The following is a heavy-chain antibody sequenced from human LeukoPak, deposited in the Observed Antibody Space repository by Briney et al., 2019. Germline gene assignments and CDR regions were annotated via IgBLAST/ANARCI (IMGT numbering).Heavy chain of an antibody. V-gene: IGHV3-23*01. D-gene: IGHD2-15*01. CDR3: AKNGDRGAYCTGGTCYPYFYYYMDV. Sequence: GGSLRLSCAASGFTFSSYTLNWVRQAPGKGLEWVSGISGSGDNTYYADSVKGRFTISRDNAKNSLYLQMNSLRAEDTAIYYCAKNGDRGAYCTGGTCYPYFYYYMDVWGKGTTVTI. CDR1: GFTFSSYT. CDR2: ISGSGDNT. J-gene: IGHJ6*03.